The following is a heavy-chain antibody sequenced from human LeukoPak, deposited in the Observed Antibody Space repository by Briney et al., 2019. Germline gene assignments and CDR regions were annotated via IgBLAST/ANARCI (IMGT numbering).Heavy chain of an antibody. J-gene: IGHJ1*01. CDR3: ARDGHYDILTGYFQD. CDR1: GFIFSSYD. Sequence: GGSLRLSCVASGFIFSSYDVNWVRQAPGRGLEWVSYISSSSTIYYADSVKGRFTISRDSAKNSLYLQMNSLRAEDTAVYYCARDGHYDILTGYFQDWGQGTLVTVSS. D-gene: IGHD3-9*01. V-gene: IGHV3-48*01. CDR2: ISSSSTI.